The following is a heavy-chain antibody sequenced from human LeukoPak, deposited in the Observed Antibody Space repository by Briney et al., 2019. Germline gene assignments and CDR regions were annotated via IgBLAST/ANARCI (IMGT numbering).Heavy chain of an antibody. J-gene: IGHJ5*02. CDR2: INPNSGGT. CDR3: AREAHDYGDYVTYNWFDP. V-gene: IGHV1-2*02. CDR1: GYTFTGYY. D-gene: IGHD4-17*01. Sequence: ASVKVSCKASGYTFTGYYMHWVRQAPGQGLEWMGWINPNSGGTNYAQKFQGRVTMTRDTSISTAYMELSRLRSDDTAVYYCAREAHDYGDYVTYNWFDPWGQGTLVTVSS.